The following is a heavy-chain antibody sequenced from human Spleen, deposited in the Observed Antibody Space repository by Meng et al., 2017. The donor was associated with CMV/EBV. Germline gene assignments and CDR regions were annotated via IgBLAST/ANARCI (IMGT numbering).Heavy chain of an antibody. Sequence: SETLSLTCTVSGGSISSTSYYWGWIRQPPGKGLEWIGNIYYSGSTYYNPSLKSRVTISVDTSKNQFSLKLSSVTAAETAVYYCARHVVPVAILDYWGQGTLDTVSS. D-gene: IGHD2-2*01. CDR3: ARHVVPVAILDY. V-gene: IGHV4-39*07. CDR1: GGSISSTSYY. J-gene: IGHJ4*02. CDR2: IYYSGST.